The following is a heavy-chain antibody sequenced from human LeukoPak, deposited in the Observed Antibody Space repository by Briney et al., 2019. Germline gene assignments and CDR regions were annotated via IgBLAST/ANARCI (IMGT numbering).Heavy chain of an antibody. CDR1: GYSFTGYY. CDR2: INPNSGDT. CDR3: ARGYYDSSHFEYFQH. V-gene: IGHV1-2*02. J-gene: IGHJ1*01. Sequence: ASVKVSCKASGYSFTGYYIHWVRQAPGQGLEWMAWINPNSGDTNFAQKFQGRVTMTRDTSISTVYMELSRLRSDDTAVFFCARGYYDSSHFEYFQHWGQGTLVTVSS. D-gene: IGHD3-22*01.